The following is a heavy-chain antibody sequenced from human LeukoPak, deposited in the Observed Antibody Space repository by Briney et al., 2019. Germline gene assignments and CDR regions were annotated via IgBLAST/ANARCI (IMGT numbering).Heavy chain of an antibody. J-gene: IGHJ4*02. D-gene: IGHD3-10*01. V-gene: IGHV3-48*01. CDR2: ISGSSSPI. CDR1: GFTFSSYS. CDR3: AMGSFGDPLAL. Sequence: PGGSLRLSCAASGFTFSSYSMNWVRQAPGKGLEWVSYISGSSSPIYYADSVKGRFTISRDNAKNSLYLQMNSLRAEDTAVYYCAMGSFGDPLALWGQGTLVTVSS.